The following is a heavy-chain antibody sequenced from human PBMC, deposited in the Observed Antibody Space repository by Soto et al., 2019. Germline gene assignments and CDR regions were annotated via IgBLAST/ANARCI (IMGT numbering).Heavy chain of an antibody. D-gene: IGHD3-22*01. J-gene: IGHJ4*02. CDR3: ARDFYYYDSSGYYHPPPPNY. CDR1: KSIFTGYG. CDR2: IRFDGTDE. V-gene: IGHV3-33*01. Sequence: GGSLRLSCAASKSIFTGYGMHWVRQTPGKGLEWVAVIRFDGTDEHYADSVKGRFTISRDNSKNTLYLQMDSLRAEDTAVYYCARDFYYYDSSGYYHPPPPNYWGQGTLVTVSS.